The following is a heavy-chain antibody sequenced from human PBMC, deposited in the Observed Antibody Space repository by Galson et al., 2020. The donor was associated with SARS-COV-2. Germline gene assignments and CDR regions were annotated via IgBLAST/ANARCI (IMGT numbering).Heavy chain of an antibody. CDR3: ARVEASLTYFYGMYV. V-gene: IGHV1-8*01. Sequence: ASVKVSCKASGYTFTSHDINWVRQAPGQGLEWMGWLNPNSGNTGYAQKFRGRVTMTRNTSISTAYLELRGLRSEDTAVYYCARVEASLTYFYGMYVWGQGTTVTVSS. CDR2: LNPNSGNT. CDR1: GYTFTSHD. D-gene: IGHD2-15*01. J-gene: IGHJ6*02.